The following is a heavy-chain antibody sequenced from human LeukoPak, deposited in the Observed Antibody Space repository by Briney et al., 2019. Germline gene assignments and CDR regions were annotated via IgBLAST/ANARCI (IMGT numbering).Heavy chain of an antibody. CDR1: GFTFSSYA. V-gene: IGHV3-30*04. CDR3: AKAAIRYTTRWNNFDY. CDR2: MSYDGSNE. D-gene: IGHD2-2*02. J-gene: IGHJ4*02. Sequence: PGGSLTLSCTASGFTFSSYALHWVRQAPGKGLEWVALMSYDGSNEYYADSVKGRFTISRDNSKNSLYLQMNSLRAEDSAFYYCAKAAIRYTTRWNNFDYWGQGTLVTVSS.